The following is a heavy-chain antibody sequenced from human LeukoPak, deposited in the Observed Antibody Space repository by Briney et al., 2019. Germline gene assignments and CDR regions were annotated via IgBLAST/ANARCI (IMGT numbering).Heavy chain of an antibody. CDR2: ICHSGST. Sequence: SETLSLTCAVSGGSISSSNWWSGGRQPPGKGLGWIWEICHSGSTNYNPSLKSRVTISVDKSKNQFSLKLSSVTAADTAVYFCARRDAIIKFGGAVPRSGYFAYWGQGTLVTVSA. CDR3: ARRDAIIKFGGAVPRSGYFAY. J-gene: IGHJ4*02. D-gene: IGHD3-16*01. V-gene: IGHV4-4*02. CDR1: GGSISSSNW.